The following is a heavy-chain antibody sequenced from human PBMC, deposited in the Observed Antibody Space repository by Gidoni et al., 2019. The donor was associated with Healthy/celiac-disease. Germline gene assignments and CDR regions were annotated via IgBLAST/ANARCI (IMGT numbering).Heavy chain of an antibody. J-gene: IGHJ3*02. D-gene: IGHD3-10*01. Sequence: EVQLVESGGGLIQPGGSLRLSCAASGFTVSSNYMRWVRQAPGKGLEWVSVIYSGGSTYYADSVKGRFTISRDNSKNTLYLQMNSLRAEDTAVYYCARDLSEYYGSGSYAFDIWGQGTMVTVSS. V-gene: IGHV3-53*01. CDR2: IYSGGST. CDR1: GFTVSSNY. CDR3: ARDLSEYYGSGSYAFDI.